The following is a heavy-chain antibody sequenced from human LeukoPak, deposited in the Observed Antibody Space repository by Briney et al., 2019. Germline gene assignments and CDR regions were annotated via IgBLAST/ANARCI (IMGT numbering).Heavy chain of an antibody. CDR2: ISAYNGDT. Sequence: ASVKVSCKASGYTFTSYGITWVRQAPGQGLEWMGWISAYNGDTNYAQKLQDRVTMSTDTSTRTAYMELRSLRSDDTAVYYCASNTGSDSSGYAYWGQGTLVTVSS. CDR3: ASNTGSDSSGYAY. J-gene: IGHJ4*02. V-gene: IGHV1-18*01. CDR1: GYTFTSYG. D-gene: IGHD3-22*01.